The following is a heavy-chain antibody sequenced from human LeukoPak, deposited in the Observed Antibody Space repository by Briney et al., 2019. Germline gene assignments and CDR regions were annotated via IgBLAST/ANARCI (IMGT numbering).Heavy chain of an antibody. D-gene: IGHD2-8*01. V-gene: IGHV3-23*01. CDR3: AKGRDLLIYSAFDI. J-gene: IGHJ3*02. CDR2: ISGSGGST. Sequence: QTGGSLRLSCAASGFTFSSYATSWVSQAPGKGLEWVSAISGSGGSTYYADSVKGRFSISRDSSKNRLYLQMNSLRAEDTAVYYCAKGRDLLIYSAFDIWGQGTLVTVSS. CDR1: GFTFSSYA.